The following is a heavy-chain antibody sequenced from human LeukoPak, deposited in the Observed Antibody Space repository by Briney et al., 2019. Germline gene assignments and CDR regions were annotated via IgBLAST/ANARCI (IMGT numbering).Heavy chain of an antibody. Sequence: GGSLRLSCAASGFTFSSYGMSWVRQAPGKGLEWVSAISGSGGSTYYADSVKGRFTISRDNSKNTLYLQMNSLRAEDTAVYYCAKVRGSGWRFYFDYWGQGTLVTVSS. CDR3: AKVRGSGWRFYFDY. CDR1: GFTFSSYG. CDR2: ISGSGGST. J-gene: IGHJ4*02. D-gene: IGHD6-19*01. V-gene: IGHV3-23*01.